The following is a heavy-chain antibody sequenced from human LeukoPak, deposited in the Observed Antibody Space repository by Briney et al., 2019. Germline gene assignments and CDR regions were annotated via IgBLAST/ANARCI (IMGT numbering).Heavy chain of an antibody. Sequence: GGSLRPSRAASGFTFSSYAMHWVRQAPGKGLEYVSAFSSNGGSTSYAHSVKGRFTISRDNSKITLYHHIGSLRAEDMAVYYGARGRYFDWLSEPQTCQQYYYYGMDVWGQGTTVSVCS. D-gene: IGHD3-9*01. CDR3: ARGRYFDWLSEPQTCQQYYYYGMDV. V-gene: IGHV3-64*01. J-gene: IGHJ6*02. CDR1: GFTFSSYA. CDR2: FSSNGGST.